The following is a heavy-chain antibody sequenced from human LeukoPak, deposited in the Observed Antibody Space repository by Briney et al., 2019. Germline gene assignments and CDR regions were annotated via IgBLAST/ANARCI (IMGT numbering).Heavy chain of an antibody. CDR2: IRSKAYGGTT. J-gene: IGHJ6*04. Sequence: GRSLRLSCTASGFTFGDYAMSWVRQAPGKELEWVGFIRSKAYGGTTEYAASVKGRFTISRDDSKSIAYLQMNSLKTEDTAVYYCTRDPGINPGYCSSTSCYYDYYYGMDVWGKGTTVTVSS. V-gene: IGHV3-49*04. CDR3: TRDPGINPGYCSSTSCYYDYYYGMDV. CDR1: GFTFGDYA. D-gene: IGHD2-2*03.